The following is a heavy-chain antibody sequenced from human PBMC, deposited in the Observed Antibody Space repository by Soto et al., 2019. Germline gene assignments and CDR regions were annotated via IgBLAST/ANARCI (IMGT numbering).Heavy chain of an antibody. D-gene: IGHD2-8*02. CDR2: INPDSGAT. CDR1: GYSFTGYY. J-gene: IGHJ4*02. CDR3: ARGDYGTGGYPFPYFDY. V-gene: IGHV1-2*02. Sequence: HEHLVQSGAEVKRPGASLKVSCKASGYSFTGYYIHWVRHAPGQGLEWMGWINPDSGATNYAQNFQGRVTLTSDTSISTASMDLTSLTSDDTAVYSCARGDYGTGGYPFPYFDYWGQGTLVIVSS.